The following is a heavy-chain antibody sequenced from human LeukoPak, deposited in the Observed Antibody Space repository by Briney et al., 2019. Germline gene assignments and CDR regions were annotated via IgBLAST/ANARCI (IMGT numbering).Heavy chain of an antibody. CDR1: GFTFSTYS. J-gene: IGHJ6*03. CDR2: ISSSSSTI. Sequence: GGSLRLSCAASGFTFSTYSMNWVRQAPGKGLEWVSYISSSSSTIYYADSVKGRFTISRDNAKNSLYLQMNSLRAEDTAVYYCARQRDYYDSSGYFYYYMDVWGKGTTVTVSS. V-gene: IGHV3-48*04. CDR3: ARQRDYYDSSGYFYYYMDV. D-gene: IGHD3-22*01.